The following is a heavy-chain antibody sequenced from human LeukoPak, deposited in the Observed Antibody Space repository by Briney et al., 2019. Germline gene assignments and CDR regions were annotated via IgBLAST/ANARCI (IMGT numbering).Heavy chain of an antibody. CDR1: GYTFSAYG. V-gene: IGHV1-18*01. Sequence: ASVKVSCKASGYTFSAYGISWVRQAPAQGLEWMGYICVYSGNTNHAQKLQGRVTMTTDTSTSTAYMELRSLRSDDTAVYYCARDSHIAEVAYYFDYWGQGTLVSVSS. CDR2: ICVYSGNT. CDR3: ARDSHIAEVAYYFDY. J-gene: IGHJ4*02. D-gene: IGHD2-21*01.